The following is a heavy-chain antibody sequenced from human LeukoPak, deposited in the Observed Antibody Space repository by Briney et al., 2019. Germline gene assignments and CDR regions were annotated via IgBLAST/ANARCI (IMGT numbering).Heavy chain of an antibody. V-gene: IGHV3-23*01. J-gene: IGHJ4*02. D-gene: IGHD1-1*01. Sequence: GGSLRLSCAASGFTFSSYAMSWVRQAPGKGLEWVSAISGSGGSTYYADSVKGRFTISRDNAKNSLYLQVNSLRADDTAVYYCARLTGTTGFDYWGQGILVTVSS. CDR3: ARLTGTTGFDY. CDR2: ISGSGGST. CDR1: GFTFSSYA.